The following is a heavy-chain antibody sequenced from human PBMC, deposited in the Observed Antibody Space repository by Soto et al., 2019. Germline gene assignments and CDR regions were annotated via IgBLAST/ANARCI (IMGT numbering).Heavy chain of an antibody. J-gene: IGHJ4*02. D-gene: IGHD1-26*01. Sequence: QVQLVQSGAEVKEPGASVKASCKASGYTFSTYYIHWVRQAPGQGLEWMGRIDPAGCSTSYAQKFQGGATMTRDTSTSTVYMELSSLRSEDTAVYSCARNVNSGLDYWGQGTLVTISS. CDR2: IDPAGCST. CDR3: ARNVNSGLDY. CDR1: GYTFSTYY. V-gene: IGHV1-46*01.